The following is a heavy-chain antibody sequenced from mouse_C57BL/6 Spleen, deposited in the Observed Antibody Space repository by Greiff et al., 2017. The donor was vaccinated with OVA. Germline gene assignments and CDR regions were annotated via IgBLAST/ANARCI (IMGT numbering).Heavy chain of an antibody. J-gene: IGHJ3*01. Sequence: VQLQQPGTELVKPGASVKLSCKASGYTFTSYWMHWVKQRPGQGLEWIGNINPSNGGTNYNEKFKSKATLTVDKSSSTAYMQLSSLTSEDSAVYYCALDDGYYRAWFAYWGQGTLVTVSA. D-gene: IGHD2-3*01. CDR2: INPSNGGT. CDR1: GYTFTSYW. CDR3: ALDDGYYRAWFAY. V-gene: IGHV1-53*01.